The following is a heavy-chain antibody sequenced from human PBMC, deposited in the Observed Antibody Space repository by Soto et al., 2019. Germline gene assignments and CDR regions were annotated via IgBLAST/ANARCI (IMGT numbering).Heavy chain of an antibody. D-gene: IGHD1-7*01. J-gene: IGHJ4*02. V-gene: IGHV1-8*01. CDR3: ARGRTVRYGNWNYGIAAAGPGY. CDR1: VYTLTSYD. Sequence: SVKVSCKSSVYTLTSYDINWVRQATGQGLEWMGWMNPNSGNTGYAQKFQGRFTMTRNTSISTAYMELSSLRSEETAVYYCARGRTVRYGNWNYGIAAAGPGYWGQGTLVTVSS. CDR2: MNPNSGNT.